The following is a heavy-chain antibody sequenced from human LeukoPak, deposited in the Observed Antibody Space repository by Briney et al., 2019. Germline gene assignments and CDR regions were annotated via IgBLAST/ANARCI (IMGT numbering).Heavy chain of an antibody. Sequence: PGGSLRLSCAASGFTFSSYWMSWVRQAPGKGLEWVANIKKDGSEKYYVDSVKGRFTISRDNSKNTLYLQMNSLRAEDTAVYYCAKGLFRTGDFDYWGQGTLVTVSS. CDR3: AKGLFRTGDFDY. J-gene: IGHJ4*02. V-gene: IGHV3-7*01. D-gene: IGHD7-27*01. CDR2: IKKDGSEK. CDR1: GFTFSSYW.